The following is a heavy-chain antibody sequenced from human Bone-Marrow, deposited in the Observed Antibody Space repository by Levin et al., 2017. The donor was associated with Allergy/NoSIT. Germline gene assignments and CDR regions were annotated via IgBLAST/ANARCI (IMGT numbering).Heavy chain of an antibody. CDR3: AKDRNRYGWDFDY. V-gene: IGHV3-23*01. CDR2: IGDSGGNT. CDR1: GFTFSKYA. J-gene: IGHJ4*02. Sequence: GGSLRLSCGASGFTFSKYAMNWVRQAPGKGLEWVSSIGDSGGNTYYADSVKGRFTISRDNSKDTLYLQMNSLRAEDTALYYCAKDRNRYGWDFDYWGQGTLVTVSS. D-gene: IGHD5-18*01.